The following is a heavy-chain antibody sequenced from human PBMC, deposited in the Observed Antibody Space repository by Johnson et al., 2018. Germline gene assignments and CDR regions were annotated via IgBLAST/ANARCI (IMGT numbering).Heavy chain of an antibody. CDR3: VRDKRGWGMDV. CDR1: GFILRDYD. CDR2: LGTAGET. J-gene: IGHJ6*02. D-gene: IGHD1-26*01. Sequence: VQLVESGGGVVQPGGSLRLSCVASGFILRDYDMHWVRQSIGKNLEWLSALGTAGETHYSDSVKGRFTISRETAKNSLYLEMNSLRAGDTALYYCVRDKRGWGMDVWGQGTTVTVSS. V-gene: IGHV3-13*01.